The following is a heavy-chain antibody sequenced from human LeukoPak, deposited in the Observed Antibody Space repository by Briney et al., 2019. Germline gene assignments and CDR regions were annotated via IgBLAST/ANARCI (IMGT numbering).Heavy chain of an antibody. CDR3: RKMTSN. D-gene: IGHD2-21*02. Sequence: GGSLRLSCAASGFTVSTNHMNWVRQAPGKGLEWVSVIYSGGTTYYANSVKGRFTISRDNSKNTLYLQMNSLRVDDTAVYYCRKMTSNWGQGTLVTVSS. J-gene: IGHJ4*02. CDR2: IYSGGTT. V-gene: IGHV3-53*01. CDR1: GFTVSTNH.